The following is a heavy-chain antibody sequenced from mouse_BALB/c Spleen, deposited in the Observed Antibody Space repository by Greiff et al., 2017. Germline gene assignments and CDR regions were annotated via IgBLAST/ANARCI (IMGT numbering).Heavy chain of an antibody. CDR1: GFTFSSFG. CDR3: ARGGIYYGNYACAMDD. J-gene: IGHJ4*01. V-gene: IGHV5-17*02. Sequence: EVQLVESGGGLVQPGGSRKLSCAASGFTFSSFGMHWVRQAPEKGLEWVAYISSGSSTIYYADTVKGRFTISRDNPKTTLFLQMTSLRSEDTAMYYCARGGIYYGNYACAMDDWGEGTSVTVSS. CDR2: ISSGSSTI. D-gene: IGHD2-1*01.